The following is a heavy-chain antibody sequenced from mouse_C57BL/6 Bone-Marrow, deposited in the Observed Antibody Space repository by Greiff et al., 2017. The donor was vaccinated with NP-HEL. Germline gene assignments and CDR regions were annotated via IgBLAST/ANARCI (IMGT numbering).Heavy chain of an antibody. CDR2: INPSNGGT. D-gene: IGHD1-1*01. V-gene: IGHV1-53*01. J-gene: IGHJ3*01. CDR1: GYTFTSYW. CDR3: ARPRLLLGGAWFAY. Sequence: VQLQQPGTELVKPGASVKLSCKASGYTFTSYWMHWVKPRPGQGLEWIGNINPSNGGTNYNEKFKSKATLTVDKSSSTAYMQLSILTSEDSAVYYCARPRLLLGGAWFAYWGQGTLVTVSA.